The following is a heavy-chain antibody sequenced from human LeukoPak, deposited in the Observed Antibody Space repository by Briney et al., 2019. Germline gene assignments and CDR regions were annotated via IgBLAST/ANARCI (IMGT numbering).Heavy chain of an antibody. J-gene: IGHJ6*02. CDR3: ARGTYYYDSSGYYSNYYYYGMDV. D-gene: IGHD3-22*01. CDR2: IIPIFGTA. CDR1: GGTFSSYA. Sequence: SVKVSCKASGGTFSSYAISWVRQAPGQGLEWMGGIIPIFGTANYAQKFQGRVTITADESTSTAYMELGSLRSEDTAVYYCARGTYYYDSSGYYSNYYYYGMDVWGQGTTVTVSS. V-gene: IGHV1-69*13.